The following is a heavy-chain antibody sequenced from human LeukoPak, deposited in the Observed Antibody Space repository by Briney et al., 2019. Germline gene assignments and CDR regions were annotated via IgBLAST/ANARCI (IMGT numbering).Heavy chain of an antibody. D-gene: IGHD5-18*01. J-gene: IGHJ4*02. CDR1: GYTFTSYY. CDR3: ARDWSYGPWDY. V-gene: IGHV1-46*01. CDR2: INLSGCST. Sequence: ASVKVSCKASGYTFTSYYMHWVRQAPGQGLEWMGIINLSGCSTSFAQKLQGRVTMTRDPSTSTVYMELSSLRSEDTAVYYCARDWSYGPWDYWGQGTLVTVSP.